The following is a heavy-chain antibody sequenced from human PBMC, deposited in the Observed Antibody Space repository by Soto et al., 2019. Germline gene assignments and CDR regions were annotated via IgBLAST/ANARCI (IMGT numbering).Heavy chain of an antibody. D-gene: IGHD6-6*01. CDR1: GFTFSSYG. J-gene: IGHJ4*02. CDR2: ISYDGSNK. CDR3: AKDVAARLDY. Sequence: LRLSCAASGFTFSSYGMHWVRQAPGKGLEWVAVISYDGSNKYYADSVKGRFTISRDNSKNTLYLRMNSLRAEDTAVYYCAKDVAARLDYWGQGTLVTVSS. V-gene: IGHV3-30*18.